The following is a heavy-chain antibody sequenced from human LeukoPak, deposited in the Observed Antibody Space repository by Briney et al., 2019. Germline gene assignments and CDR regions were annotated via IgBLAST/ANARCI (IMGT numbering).Heavy chain of an antibody. Sequence: SGGSLRLSCAASGFTFSSYEMNWVRQAPGKGLEWVSYISSSGSTIYYADSVKGRFTISRDNAKNSLYLQMNSLRAEDTAVYYCARLWVERRGGDWFDPWGQGTLVTVSS. D-gene: IGHD1-1*01. J-gene: IGHJ5*02. CDR3: ARLWVERRGGDWFDP. CDR1: GFTFSSYE. CDR2: ISSSGSTI. V-gene: IGHV3-48*03.